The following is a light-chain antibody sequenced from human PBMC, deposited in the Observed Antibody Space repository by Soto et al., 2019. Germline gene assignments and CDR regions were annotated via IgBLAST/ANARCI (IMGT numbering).Light chain of an antibody. Sequence: QSVLTQPPSASGTPGQRVTISCSGSSSNIGSNYVYWYQQLPGTAPKLLIYRNNQRPSGVPDRFSGSKSGTSASLAISGLQAEDEADYYCSSYTGSSINTVVFGGGTKLTVL. CDR3: SSYTGSSINTVV. CDR1: SSNIGSNY. J-gene: IGLJ2*01. V-gene: IGLV1-47*01. CDR2: RNN.